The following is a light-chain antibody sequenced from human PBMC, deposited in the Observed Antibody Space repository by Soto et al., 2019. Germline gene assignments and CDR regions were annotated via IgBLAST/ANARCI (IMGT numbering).Light chain of an antibody. V-gene: IGKV1-5*01. J-gene: IGKJ1*01. CDR3: QQYNSYSPWT. Sequence: DIEMTQSPSTLSASVGDRVTITCRASQSISSWLAWYQQKPGKAPTLLIYDASSLESGVPSRFSGSGSATEFTLTISSLQPDDFATYYCQQYNSYSPWTFGQGTKL. CDR1: QSISSW. CDR2: DAS.